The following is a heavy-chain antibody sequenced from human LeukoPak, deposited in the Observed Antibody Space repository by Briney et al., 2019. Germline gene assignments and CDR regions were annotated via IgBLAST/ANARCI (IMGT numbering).Heavy chain of an antibody. D-gene: IGHD3-10*01. V-gene: IGHV4-31*03. CDR1: GGSISSGGYY. Sequence: SQTLSLTCTVSGGSISSGGYYWSWIRQHPGKGLQWIGYIYYSGSSYYTPSLNSRVTISVDTSKNQFSLKLSSVTAADTAVYYCARVFHASDYYGSGSYPVWGQGTLVTVSS. J-gene: IGHJ4*02. CDR3: ARVFHASDYYGSGSYPV. CDR2: IYYSGSS.